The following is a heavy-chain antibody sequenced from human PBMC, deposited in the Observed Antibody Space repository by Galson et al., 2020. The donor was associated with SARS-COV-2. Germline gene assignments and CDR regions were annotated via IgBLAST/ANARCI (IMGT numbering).Heavy chain of an antibody. CDR3: ARGRLRYFDWLLLTRDYCYGMDV. Sequence: TGGSLRLTSEASGFTFSSYGMHWVRQAPGKGLEWVAVIWYDGSNKYYADSVKGRFTISRDNSKNTLYLQMNSLRAEDTAVYYCARGRLRYFDWLLLTRDYCYGMDVWGQGTTVTVSS. J-gene: IGHJ6*02. D-gene: IGHD3-9*01. CDR1: GFTFSSYG. V-gene: IGHV3-33*01. CDR2: IWYDGSNK.